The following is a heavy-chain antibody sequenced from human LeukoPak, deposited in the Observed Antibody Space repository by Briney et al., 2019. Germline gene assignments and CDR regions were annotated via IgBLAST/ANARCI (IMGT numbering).Heavy chain of an antibody. Sequence: PSETLSLTCTVSGGSISSGDYYWRWIRQPPGKGLEWIGYIYYSGSTYYNPSLKSRVTISVDTSKNQFSLKLSSVTAADTAVYYCARYSVVVVPAAITSNYYYYYYMDVWGKGPRSPSP. V-gene: IGHV4-30-4*08. CDR1: GGSISSGDYY. CDR2: IYYSGST. D-gene: IGHD2-2*02. CDR3: ARYSVVVVPAAITSNYYYYYYMDV. J-gene: IGHJ6*03.